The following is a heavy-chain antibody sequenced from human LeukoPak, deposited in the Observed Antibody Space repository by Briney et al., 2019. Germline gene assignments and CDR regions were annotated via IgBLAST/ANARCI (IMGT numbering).Heavy chain of an antibody. J-gene: IGHJ5*02. V-gene: IGHV4-34*01. CDR1: GGSFSGYS. D-gene: IGHD2-15*01. CDR2: INHSGST. CDR3: ARRYCSGGSCYGVSADWFDP. Sequence: PSETLSLICAVYGGSFSGYSWTWIRQSPGKGLEWIGEINHSGSTNYNPSLKSRVTISVDTSKKQFSLKLSSVTAADTALYYCARRYCSGGSCYGVSADWFDPWGQGTLVTVSS.